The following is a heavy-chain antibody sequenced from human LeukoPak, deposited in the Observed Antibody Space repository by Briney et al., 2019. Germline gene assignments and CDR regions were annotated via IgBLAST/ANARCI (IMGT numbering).Heavy chain of an antibody. Sequence: PGGSLRLSCAASGFTFSSHGMRWIRQAPGKGLEWVAFIMHHGSREYSAASVKCRVTISRDNSKNTLYLQMHSLRAEDTAVYFCARDRLEAVAGTRCFDYYGQGTRVPVSA. CDR1: GFTFSSHG. J-gene: IGHJ4*02. D-gene: IGHD6-19*01. V-gene: IGHV3-30*02. CDR3: ARDRLEAVAGTRCFDY. CDR2: IMHHGSRE.